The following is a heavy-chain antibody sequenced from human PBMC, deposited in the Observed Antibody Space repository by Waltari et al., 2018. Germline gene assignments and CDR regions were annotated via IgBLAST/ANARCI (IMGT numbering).Heavy chain of an antibody. CDR1: GYTLTELS. V-gene: IGHV1-24*01. CDR2: FEPEDGET. Sequence: QVQLVQSGAEVKKPGASVKVSCKVSGYTLTELSMHWVRQAPGKGLEWMGGFEPEDGETIYAQKFKGRVTMTEDTSTDTAYMELSSLRAEDTAVYYCATRRGGSYYPTRYYFDYWGQGTLVTVSS. D-gene: IGHD1-26*01. CDR3: ATRRGGSYYPTRYYFDY. J-gene: IGHJ4*02.